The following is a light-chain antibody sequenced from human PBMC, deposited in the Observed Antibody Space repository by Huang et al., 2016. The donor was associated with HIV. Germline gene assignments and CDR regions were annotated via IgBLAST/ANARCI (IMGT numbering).Light chain of an antibody. CDR3: QQSFSTPIT. Sequence: DIQMTQSPSSLSASVGDTVTFTCRASQSINSHLNWYQQKAGKAPKTLIYDASSLQSEVPSRCSGSGSGTDFTLTVSSLQPEDFGTYYCQQSFSTPITFGPGT. J-gene: IGKJ3*01. CDR1: QSINSH. CDR2: DAS. V-gene: IGKV1-39*01.